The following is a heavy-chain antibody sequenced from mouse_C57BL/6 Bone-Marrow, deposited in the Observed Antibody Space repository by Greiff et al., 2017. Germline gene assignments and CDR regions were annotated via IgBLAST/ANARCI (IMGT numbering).Heavy chain of an antibody. CDR3: ARSSTFFYDLDY. D-gene: IGHD5-1*01. CDR2: FHPYNDDT. Sequence: VQLQQSGAELVKPGASVKMSCKASGYTFTTYRMQWVKQKPGKSLEWIGNFHPYNDDTNYNEKFKGKATLTVDTSSNTVYLELSSLTSDDSAVYYCARSSTFFYDLDYWGQGTTVTVSS. CDR1: GYTFTTYR. V-gene: IGHV1-47*01. J-gene: IGHJ2*01.